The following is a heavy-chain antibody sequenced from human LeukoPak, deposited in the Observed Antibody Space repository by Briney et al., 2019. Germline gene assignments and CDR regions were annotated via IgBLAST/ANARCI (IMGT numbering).Heavy chain of an antibody. CDR3: ARDTAYTIFGVVIDYWYFDL. J-gene: IGHJ2*01. CDR1: GGSISSSSYY. D-gene: IGHD3-3*01. V-gene: IGHV4-39*02. CDR2: IYYSGST. Sequence: SETLSLTCTVSGGSISSSSYYWGWIRQPPGKGLEWIGSIYYSGSTYYNPSLKSRVTISVDTSKNQFSLKLSSVTAADTAVYYCARDTAYTIFGVVIDYWYFDLWGRGTLVTVSS.